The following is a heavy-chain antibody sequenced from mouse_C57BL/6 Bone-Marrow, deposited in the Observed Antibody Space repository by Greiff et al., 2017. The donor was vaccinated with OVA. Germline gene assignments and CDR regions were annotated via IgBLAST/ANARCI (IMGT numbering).Heavy chain of an antibody. CDR2: IHPNSGST. CDR1: GYTFTSYW. D-gene: IGHD4-1*01. J-gene: IGHJ3*01. Sequence: QVQLQQPGAELVKPGASVKLSCKASGYTFTSYWMHWVKQRPGQGLEWIGMIHPNSGSTNYNEKFKSKTTLTVDNTTSTAYMQLSSLTAEDSAVYYGTSGTWFAYWDRGTLVTVSA. V-gene: IGHV1-64*01. CDR3: TSGTWFAY.